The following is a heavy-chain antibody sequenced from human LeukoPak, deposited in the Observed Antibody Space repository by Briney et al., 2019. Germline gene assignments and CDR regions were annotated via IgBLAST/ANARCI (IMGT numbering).Heavy chain of an antibody. CDR2: ISAYNGNT. CDR1: GYTFTSYG. J-gene: IGHJ4*02. V-gene: IGHV1-18*01. Sequence: GASVKVSCKASGYTFTSYGISWVRQAPGQGLEWMGWISAYNGNTNYAQKLQGRVTMTTDTSTSTAYMELRSLRSDDTAVYYCARVTPLSPHAYYYDSSELDYWGQGTLVTVSS. CDR3: ARVTPLSPHAYYYDSSELDY. D-gene: IGHD3-22*01.